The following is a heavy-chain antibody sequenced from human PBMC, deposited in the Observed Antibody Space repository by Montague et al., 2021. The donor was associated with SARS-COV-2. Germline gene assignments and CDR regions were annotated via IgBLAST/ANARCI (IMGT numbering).Heavy chain of an antibody. CDR1: GGCTGKYY. CDR3: ARAQNICFIANCVNYFDL. CDR2: IFYTGST. D-gene: IGHD2-15*01. J-gene: IGHJ4*02. Sequence: SETLSLTCSVSGGCTGKYYWTWIRKSPGKGLQWIGYIFYTGSTKFNPSPKSRVSMSLDTSKNHFSLRLSAVTAADTARYYCARAQNICFIANCVNYFDLWGLGALVTVSS. V-gene: IGHV4-59*01.